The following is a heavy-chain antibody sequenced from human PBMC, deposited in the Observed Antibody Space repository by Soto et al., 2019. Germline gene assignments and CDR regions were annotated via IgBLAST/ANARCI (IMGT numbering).Heavy chain of an antibody. CDR1: GGSVSSGRYY. CDR3: ARYPYYYDSSGYSGYYYYYYGMDV. Sequence: PSETLSLTCTVSGGSVSSGRYYWSWIRQPPGKGLEWIGYIYYSGSTNYNPSLKSRVTISVDTSKNQFSLKLSSVTAADTAVYYCARYPYYYDSSGYSGYYYYYYGMDVWGQGTTVTVSS. CDR2: IYYSGST. D-gene: IGHD3-22*01. J-gene: IGHJ6*02. V-gene: IGHV4-61*01.